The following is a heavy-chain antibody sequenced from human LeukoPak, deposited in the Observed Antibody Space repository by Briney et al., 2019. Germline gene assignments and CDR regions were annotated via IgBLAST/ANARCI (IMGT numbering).Heavy chain of an antibody. J-gene: IGHJ6*02. CDR3: ARDSYGSSFNYGMDV. D-gene: IGHD6-6*01. V-gene: IGHV3-53*01. CDR1: GFTFSSYW. Sequence: PGGSLRLSCAASGFTFSSYWMSWVRQAPGKGLEWVSIIYSGGGTYYADSVKGRFTISRDNSKNTVFLEMSSLRAEDTAIYYCARDSYGSSFNYGMDVWGRGTTVTVSS. CDR2: IYSGGGT.